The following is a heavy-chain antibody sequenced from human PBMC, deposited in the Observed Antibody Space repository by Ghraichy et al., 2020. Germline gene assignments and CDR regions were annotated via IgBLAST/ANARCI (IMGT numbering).Heavy chain of an antibody. J-gene: IGHJ6*03. CDR1: GYSLTELS. CDR2: LDREDAET. V-gene: IGHV1-24*01. Sequence: ASVKVSCKVSGYSLTELSMHWVRQAPGKGLEWMGGLDREDAETIYAQRFQGRVTMTEDTSSDNAHMELSSLRSEDTAVYYCVTGFHNYMDVWGKGTTVTVSS. CDR3: VTGFHNYMDV. D-gene: IGHD3-10*01.